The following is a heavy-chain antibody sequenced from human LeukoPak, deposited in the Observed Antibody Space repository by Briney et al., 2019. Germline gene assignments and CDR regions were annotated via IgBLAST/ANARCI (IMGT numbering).Heavy chain of an antibody. Sequence: GASVKVSCKTSGYTFTSYGFSWVRQVPGQGLEWMGWISAFNGNIIYAQKFQDRVTMTTDTSTSTAYMELTSLTFDDTAVYYCARADNRIVAVTADTYDYWGQGTLVTVSS. D-gene: IGHD2-21*02. CDR1: GYTFTSYG. CDR2: ISAFNGNI. J-gene: IGHJ4*02. CDR3: ARADNRIVAVTADTYDY. V-gene: IGHV1-18*04.